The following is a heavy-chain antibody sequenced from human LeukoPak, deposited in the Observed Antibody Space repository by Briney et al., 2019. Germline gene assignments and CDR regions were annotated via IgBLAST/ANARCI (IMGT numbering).Heavy chain of an antibody. CDR1: GGSFSGYY. V-gene: IGHV4-34*01. D-gene: IGHD6-13*01. Sequence: SETLSLTCAVHGGSFSGYYWSWIRQPPGKGLEWIGEINHSGSTNYNPSLKSRVTISVDTSKNQFSLKLSSVTAADTAVYYCARGGSSWTPGDYYYGMDVWGQGTTVTVSS. CDR3: ARGGSSWTPGDYYYGMDV. CDR2: INHSGST. J-gene: IGHJ6*02.